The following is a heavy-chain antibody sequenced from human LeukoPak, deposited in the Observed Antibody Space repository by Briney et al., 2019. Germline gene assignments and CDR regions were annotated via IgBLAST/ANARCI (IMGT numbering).Heavy chain of an antibody. J-gene: IGHJ4*02. CDR2: INHSGST. CDR1: GGSFSGYY. V-gene: IGHV4-34*01. CDR3: ARASYDFWSGHFDY. D-gene: IGHD3-3*01. Sequence: SETLSLTCAVYGGSFSGYYWSWIRQPPGKGLESIGEINHSGSTNYNPSLKSRVTISVDTSKNQFSLKLSSVTAADTAVYYCARASYDFWSGHFDYWGQGTLVTVSS.